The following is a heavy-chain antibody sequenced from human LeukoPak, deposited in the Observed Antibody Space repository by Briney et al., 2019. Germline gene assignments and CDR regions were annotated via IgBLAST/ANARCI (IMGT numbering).Heavy chain of an antibody. CDR3: ARGGYSGSYLGTFDY. D-gene: IGHD1-26*01. J-gene: IGHJ4*02. V-gene: IGHV4-30-2*01. Sequence: SETLSLTCTVSGGSISSGGYYWSWIRQPPGKGLEWIGNIYHSGSTYYNPSLKSRVTISVDRSKNQFSLKLSSVTAADTAVYYCARGGYSGSYLGTFDYWGQGTLVTVSS. CDR1: GGSISSGGYY. CDR2: IYHSGST.